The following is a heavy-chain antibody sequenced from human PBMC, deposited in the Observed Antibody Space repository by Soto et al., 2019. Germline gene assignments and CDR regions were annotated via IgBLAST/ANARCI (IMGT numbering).Heavy chain of an antibody. J-gene: IGHJ4*02. D-gene: IGHD5-12*01. V-gene: IGHV3-21*01. Sequence: PGGSLRLSCAASGLTFRSYSMNWVRQAPGKGLEWVSSISSGNSYIYYADSVKGRFTISRDNAKNSLYLQMNSLRAEDTAVYYSARDRRDGYNFDYWGQGTLVTVSS. CDR1: GLTFRSYS. CDR2: ISSGNSYI. CDR3: ARDRRDGYNFDY.